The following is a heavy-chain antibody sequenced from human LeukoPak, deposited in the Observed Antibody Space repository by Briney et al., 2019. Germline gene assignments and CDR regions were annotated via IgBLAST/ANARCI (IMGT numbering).Heavy chain of an antibody. D-gene: IGHD6-6*01. V-gene: IGHV3-23*01. CDR3: AKSYRVARPSLDY. Sequence: GGSLRLSCAASGFTLSIFAMSWVRQAPGKGLEWVSAISGSGGSTNYADSVKGRFTISRDNSKNTLYLQMNSLRAEDTAVYYCAKSYRVARPSLDYWGQGTLVTVSS. CDR1: GFTLSIFA. CDR2: ISGSGGST. J-gene: IGHJ4*02.